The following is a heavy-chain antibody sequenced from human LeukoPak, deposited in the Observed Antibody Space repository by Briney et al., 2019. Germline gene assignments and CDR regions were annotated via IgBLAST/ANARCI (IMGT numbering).Heavy chain of an antibody. CDR1: GFTFSSYW. Sequence: GGSLRLSCAASGFTFSSYWMHWVRQTPGKGLVWVSRIKSDGSSTTYADSVKGRFTISRDNAKNTLYLQMNSLRAEDTAVYYCATNYYGSGPDHWGQGTLVTVSS. CDR2: IKSDGSST. CDR3: ATNYYGSGPDH. D-gene: IGHD3-10*01. V-gene: IGHV3-74*01. J-gene: IGHJ4*02.